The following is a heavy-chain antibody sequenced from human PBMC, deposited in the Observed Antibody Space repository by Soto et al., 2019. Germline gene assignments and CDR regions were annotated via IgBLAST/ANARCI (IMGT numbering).Heavy chain of an antibody. CDR2: ISAYNGNT. CDR3: ARGGTPIDY. D-gene: IGHD3-16*01. Sequence: QVQLVQSGAEVKKPGASVKVSCKASGYTFTNFGISWVRQAPGQGLEWMGWISAYNGNTHYAQNFQGRVTITTDTSTSTAYMELRILRSDDTAVYYGARGGTPIDYWGQGTLVTVSS. CDR1: GYTFTNFG. J-gene: IGHJ4*02. V-gene: IGHV1-18*01.